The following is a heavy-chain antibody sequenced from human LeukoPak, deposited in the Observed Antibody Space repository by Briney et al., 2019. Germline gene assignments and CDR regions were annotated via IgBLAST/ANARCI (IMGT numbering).Heavy chain of an antibody. Sequence: SETLSLTCTVSGGSISSGDYYWSWSRQPPGKGVEWIGYIYYRGSTYYNPSLKSRVTISVDTSKNQFCLKLSSVTAADTAVYYSARVLAIAAAGTYYFDYWGQGTLVTVSS. CDR3: ARVLAIAAAGTYYFDY. J-gene: IGHJ4*02. V-gene: IGHV4-30-4*01. CDR1: GGSISSGDYY. CDR2: IYYRGST. D-gene: IGHD6-13*01.